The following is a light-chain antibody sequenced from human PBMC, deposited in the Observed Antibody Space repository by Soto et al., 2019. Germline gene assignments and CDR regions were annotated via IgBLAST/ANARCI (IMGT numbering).Light chain of an antibody. CDR1: QRISSN. V-gene: IGKV3D-15*01. Sequence: EIVITQSPDTLSVSPGERAPLSCRASQRISSNLAWYQQKPGQAPRLLIYGASTRATGVPARFSGSGSETDFTLTISNLQSEDCAVYYCQHYNNWPPYTFGQGTRLEIK. J-gene: IGKJ5*01. CDR2: GAS. CDR3: QHYNNWPPYT.